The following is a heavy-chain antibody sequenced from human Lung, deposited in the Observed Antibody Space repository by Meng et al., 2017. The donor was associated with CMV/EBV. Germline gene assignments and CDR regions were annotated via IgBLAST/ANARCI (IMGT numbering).Heavy chain of an antibody. J-gene: IGHJ4*02. D-gene: IGHD3-16*01. Sequence: ASVXVSXKGSGYYFNAFGISWMRQAPGQGLEWMGWINTANGAPRYAQRFQGRVTMTTDKSTATSYMELRSLTSDDTAVYYCARRRGVYHFLEGGGDAYFDYXGQGXPVTGSS. CDR2: INTANGAP. CDR1: GYYFNAFG. V-gene: IGHV1-18*01. CDR3: ARRRGVYHFLEGGGDAYFDY.